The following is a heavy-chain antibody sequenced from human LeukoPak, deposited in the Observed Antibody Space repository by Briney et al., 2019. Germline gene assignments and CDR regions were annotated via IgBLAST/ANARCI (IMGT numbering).Heavy chain of an antibody. CDR3: ARELPARTPID. Sequence: SETLSLTCIVSGGSISSTSYYWGWIRQSPGKGLEWIGSIHYRGTAYYNPSLLSRGTISVDTSKNQFSLKLNSVTAADTAVYFCARELPARTPIDWGQGTLVIVSS. D-gene: IGHD2-2*01. CDR2: IHYRGTA. J-gene: IGHJ4*02. V-gene: IGHV4-39*07. CDR1: GGSISSTSYY.